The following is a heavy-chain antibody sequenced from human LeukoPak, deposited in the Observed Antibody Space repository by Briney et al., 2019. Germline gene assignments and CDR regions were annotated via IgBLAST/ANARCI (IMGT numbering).Heavy chain of an antibody. J-gene: IGHJ5*02. Sequence: SETLSLTCTVSGGSISSYYWSWIRQPAGKGLEWIGHMYTSGTTNYNPSLKSRVTMSVDTSKNQFSLKLSSVTAADTAVYYCARSVRRLYGSGRSNWFDPWGQGTLVTVS. D-gene: IGHD3-10*01. CDR3: ARSVRRLYGSGRSNWFDP. CDR1: GGSISSYY. CDR2: MYTSGTT. V-gene: IGHV4-4*07.